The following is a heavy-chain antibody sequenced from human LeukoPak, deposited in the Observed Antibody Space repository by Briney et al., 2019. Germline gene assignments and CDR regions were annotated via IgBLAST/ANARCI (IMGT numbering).Heavy chain of an antibody. CDR3: ARDCSSTNCYRGGFDP. D-gene: IGHD2-2*01. J-gene: IGHJ5*02. CDR2: IKQDGSEK. CDR1: GFTFGSYW. Sequence: GGSLRLSCAASGFTFGSYWMSWVRQAPGKGLEWVANIKQDGSEKYYVDSVKGRFTISRDNGKNSLYLQINSLRAEDTAVYYCARDCSSTNCYRGGFDPWGQGALVTVSS. V-gene: IGHV3-7*01.